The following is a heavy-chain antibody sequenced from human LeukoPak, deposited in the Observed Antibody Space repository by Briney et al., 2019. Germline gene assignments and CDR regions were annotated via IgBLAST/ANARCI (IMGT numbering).Heavy chain of an antibody. Sequence: PGGSLRLSCVASQFTFRSYSMTWVRQGPERGLKGVSAISSSGATTYYADAVKCRYTSSRDNSKNTLYLQMISLTAEDTAVYYCSKIPTRSGWYPDSWGQGT. CDR3: SKIPTRSGWYPDS. D-gene: IGHD6-19*01. CDR1: QFTFRSYS. CDR2: ISSSGATT. V-gene: IGHV3-23*01. J-gene: IGHJ4*02.